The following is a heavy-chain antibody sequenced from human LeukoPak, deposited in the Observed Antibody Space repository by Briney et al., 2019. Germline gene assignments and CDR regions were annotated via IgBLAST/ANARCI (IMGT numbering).Heavy chain of an antibody. V-gene: IGHV1-18*01. D-gene: IGHD5-18*01. CDR1: GYTFTSYG. CDR2: ISAYNGNT. J-gene: IGHJ3*02. CDR3: ASTQQENAFDI. Sequence: ASVKVSCKASGYTFTSYGISWVRQAPGQGLEWMGWISAYNGNTNYAQKLQGRVTMTTDTSTSTAYMELSSLRSEDTPVYYCASTQQENAFDIWGQGTMVTVSS.